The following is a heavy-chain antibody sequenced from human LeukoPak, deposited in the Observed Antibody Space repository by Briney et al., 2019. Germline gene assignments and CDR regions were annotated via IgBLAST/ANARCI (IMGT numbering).Heavy chain of an antibody. D-gene: IGHD3-3*01. J-gene: IGHJ6*02. Sequence: GGSLRLSCAASGFTFSSYSMNWVRRAPGKGLEWVSYISGSTGTIYYADSVKGRFTISRDNAKNSLYLQMNSLRDEDTAVYYCARDRGVVNYDYYGMDVCGQGTTVTVSS. CDR2: ISGSTGTI. CDR1: GFTFSSYS. CDR3: ARDRGVVNYDYYGMDV. V-gene: IGHV3-48*02.